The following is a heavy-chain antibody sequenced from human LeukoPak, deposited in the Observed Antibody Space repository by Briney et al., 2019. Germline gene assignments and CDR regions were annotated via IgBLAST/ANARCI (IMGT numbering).Heavy chain of an antibody. CDR2: IHYSGTT. V-gene: IGHV4-39*01. CDR1: GGSIRSNTNYWGWNSSNY. CDR3: ARQRDTASVGAFDI. Sequence: PSETLSLTYTVSGGSIRSNTNYWGWNSSNYWGWIRRPPGKGLEWIGSIHYSGTTYYNPSLQSRLTISVDASKNQFSLKVTSVTATDTALYYCARQRDTASVGAFDIWGQGTMVTVSS. J-gene: IGHJ3*02. D-gene: IGHD5-18*01.